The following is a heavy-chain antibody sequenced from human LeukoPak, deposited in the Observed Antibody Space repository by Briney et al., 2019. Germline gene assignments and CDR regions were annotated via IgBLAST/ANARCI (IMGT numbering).Heavy chain of an antibody. CDR2: ISSNSGIT. J-gene: IGHJ4*02. D-gene: IGHD2/OR15-2a*01. CDR3: ARILNY. Sequence: GGSLRLSCAASGFTFNTYDMNWVRQAPGRGLEWVSYISSNSGITNYADSVKGQFTISRDNAKKSLYLQMNSLRDEDTAVYYCARILNYWGQGTLVTVSS. CDR1: GFTFNTYD. V-gene: IGHV3-48*02.